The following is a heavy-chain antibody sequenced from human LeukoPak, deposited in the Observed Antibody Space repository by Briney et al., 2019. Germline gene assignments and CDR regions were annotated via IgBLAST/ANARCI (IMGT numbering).Heavy chain of an antibody. V-gene: IGHV4-61*02. J-gene: IGHJ5*02. D-gene: IGHD6-13*01. Sequence: SQTLSLTCTVSGGSISSGSHYWSWIRQPAGNELEWIGRIYTSGSTNYNPSLKSRVTISVDTSKNQFSLKLSSVTAADTAVYYCARVRRDFSSSRYRGNWFDPWGQGTLVTVSS. CDR3: ARVRRDFSSSRYRGNWFDP. CDR1: GGSISSGSHY. CDR2: IYTSGST.